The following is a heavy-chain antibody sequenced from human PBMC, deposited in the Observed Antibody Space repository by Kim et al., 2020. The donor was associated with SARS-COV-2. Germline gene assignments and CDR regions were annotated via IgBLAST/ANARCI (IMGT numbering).Heavy chain of an antibody. V-gene: IGHV3-23*01. J-gene: IGHJ4*02. D-gene: IGHD3-22*01. Sequence: DSVKDRFTISRDNSKNTLYLQRNSLRAEDTAVYYCAKHRTITMIVVVIDYWGQGTLVTVSS. CDR3: AKHRTITMIVVVIDY.